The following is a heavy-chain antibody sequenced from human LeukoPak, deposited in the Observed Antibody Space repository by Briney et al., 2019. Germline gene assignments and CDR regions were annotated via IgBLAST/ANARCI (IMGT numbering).Heavy chain of an antibody. CDR3: ARGGNTGGYSSSWFDP. CDR2: ISAYNGNT. J-gene: IGHJ5*02. D-gene: IGHD6-13*01. V-gene: IGHV1-18*01. CDR1: GYTFTSYG. Sequence: ASVKVSCKASGYTFTSYGISWVRQAPGQGLEWMGWISAYNGNTNYAQKLQGRVTMTTDTSTSTAYMELRSLRSDDTAVYYCARGGNTGGYSSSWFDPWGQGTLVTVSS.